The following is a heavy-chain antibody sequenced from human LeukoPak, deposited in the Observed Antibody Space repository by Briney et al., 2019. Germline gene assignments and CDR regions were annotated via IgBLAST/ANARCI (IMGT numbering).Heavy chain of an antibody. CDR3: ARAYYDSSGNPDY. Sequence: VQPGGSLRLSCAASGFTFSSYAMSWVRQAPGKGLDWVSAISGSGGSTYYADSVKGRFTISRDNSKNTLYLQMNSLRAEDTAVYYCARAYYDSSGNPDYWGQGTLVTVSS. CDR1: GFTFSSYA. V-gene: IGHV3-23*01. D-gene: IGHD3-22*01. CDR2: ISGSGGST. J-gene: IGHJ4*02.